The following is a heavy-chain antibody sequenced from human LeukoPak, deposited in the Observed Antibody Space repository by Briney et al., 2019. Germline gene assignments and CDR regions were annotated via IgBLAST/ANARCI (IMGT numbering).Heavy chain of an antibody. CDR1: GFASSSYA. D-gene: IGHD3-22*01. V-gene: IGHV3-23*01. CDR3: AKHNPIDSSGYYSVDY. J-gene: IGHJ4*02. CDR2: ISGSGGST. Sequence: GGSLRLSCAASGFASSSYAMSWVRQAPGKGLEWVSAISGSGGSTYYADSVKGRFTISRDNSKNTLYLQMNSLRAEDTAVYYCAKHNPIDSSGYYSVDYWGQGTLVTVSS.